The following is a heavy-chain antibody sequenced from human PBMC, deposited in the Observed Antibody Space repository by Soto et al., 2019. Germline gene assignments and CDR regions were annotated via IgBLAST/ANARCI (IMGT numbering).Heavy chain of an antibody. Sequence: SVKVSCKASGGTFSSYTISWVRQAPGQGLEWMGRIIPILGIANYAQKFQGRVTITADKSTSTAYMELSSLRSEDTAVYYCAREDVVVPAAMDGWFDPWGQGTLVTVSS. CDR1: GGTFSSYT. D-gene: IGHD2-2*01. CDR2: IIPILGIA. J-gene: IGHJ5*02. V-gene: IGHV1-69*04. CDR3: AREDVVVPAAMDGWFDP.